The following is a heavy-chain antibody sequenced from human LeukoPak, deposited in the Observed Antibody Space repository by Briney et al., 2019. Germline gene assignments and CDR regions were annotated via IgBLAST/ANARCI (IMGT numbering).Heavy chain of an antibody. CDR2: ISYDGSNK. D-gene: IGHD3-10*01. J-gene: IGHJ4*02. V-gene: IGHV3-30*18. Sequence: GGSLRLSCAASGFTFSSYGMHWVRQAPGKGLEWVAVISYDGSNKYYADSVKGRFTISRDNSKNTLYLQMNSLRAEDTAVYYCAEDGARKGSGSYYKIDYWGQGTLVTVSS. CDR1: GFTFSSYG. CDR3: AEDGARKGSGSYYKIDY.